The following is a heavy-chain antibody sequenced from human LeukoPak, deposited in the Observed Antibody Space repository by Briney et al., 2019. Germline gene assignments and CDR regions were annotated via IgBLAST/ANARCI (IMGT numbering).Heavy chain of an antibody. CDR2: ISSSSSYI. CDR3: ARDRSLRAQGY. V-gene: IGHV3-21*01. D-gene: IGHD3-3*01. Sequence: PGGSLRLSCAASGFSFGSYHMRWIRQAPGKGLEWVSSISSSSSYIYYADSVKGRFTISRDNAKNSLYLQMNSLRAEDTAVYYCARDRSLRAQGYWGQGTLVTVSS. CDR1: GFSFGSYH. J-gene: IGHJ4*02.